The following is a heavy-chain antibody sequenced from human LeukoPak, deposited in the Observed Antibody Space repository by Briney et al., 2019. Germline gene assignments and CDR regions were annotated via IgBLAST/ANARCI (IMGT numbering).Heavy chain of an antibody. CDR3: ARGTVTTVDP. CDR2: INSDGSST. Sequence: GGSLRLSCAASGFTFSSYWMYWVRQAPGKGLVWVSRINSDGSSTSYADSVKGRFTISKDNAKNTLYLQMNCLRAEDTAVYYCARGTVTTVDPWGQGTLVTVSS. CDR1: GFTFSSYW. J-gene: IGHJ5*02. D-gene: IGHD4-17*01. V-gene: IGHV3-74*01.